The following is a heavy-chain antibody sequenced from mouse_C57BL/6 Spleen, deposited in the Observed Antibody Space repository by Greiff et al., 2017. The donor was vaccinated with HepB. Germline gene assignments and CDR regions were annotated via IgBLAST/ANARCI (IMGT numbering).Heavy chain of an antibody. V-gene: IGHV5-17*01. D-gene: IGHD1-1*01. Sequence: DVMLVESGGGLVKPGGSLKLSCAASGFTFSDYGMHWVRQAPEKGLEWVAYISSGSSTIYYADTVKGRFTISRDNAKNTLFLQMTSLRSEDTAMYYCARTSTVGPSMDYWGQGTSVTVSS. CDR1: GFTFSDYG. J-gene: IGHJ4*01. CDR2: ISSGSSTI. CDR3: ARTSTVGPSMDY.